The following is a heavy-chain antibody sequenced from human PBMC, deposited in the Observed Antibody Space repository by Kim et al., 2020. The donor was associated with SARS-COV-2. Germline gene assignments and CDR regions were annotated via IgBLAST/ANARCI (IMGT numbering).Heavy chain of an antibody. CDR1: GYTFTSYD. D-gene: IGHD2-15*01. CDR3: ARVPALRYCSGGSCAWGGYYYYGMDV. J-gene: IGHJ6*02. CDR2: MNPNSGNT. V-gene: IGHV1-8*01. Sequence: ASVKVSCKASGYTFTSYDINWVRQATGQGLEWMGWMNPNSGNTGYAQKFQGRVTMTRNTSISTAYMELSSLRSEDTAVYYCARVPALRYCSGGSCAWGGYYYYGMDVWGQGTTVTVSS.